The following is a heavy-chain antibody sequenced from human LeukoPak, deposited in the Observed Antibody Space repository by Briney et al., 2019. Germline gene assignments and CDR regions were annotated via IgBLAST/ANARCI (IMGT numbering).Heavy chain of an antibody. CDR3: AKGITMVRGVMGDAFDI. V-gene: IGHV3-30*18. CDR2: ISYDGSNK. D-gene: IGHD3-10*01. J-gene: IGHJ3*02. CDR1: GLTFSRYG. Sequence: GGSLRLSCAASGLTFSRYGMHWVRQAPGKGLEWVAVISYDGSNKYYADSVKGRFTISRDNSKNTLYLQMNSLRAEDTAVYYCAKGITMVRGVMGDAFDIWGQGTMVTVSS.